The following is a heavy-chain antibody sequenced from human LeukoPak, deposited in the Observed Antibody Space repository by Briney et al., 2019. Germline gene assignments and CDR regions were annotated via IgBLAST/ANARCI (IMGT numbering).Heavy chain of an antibody. V-gene: IGHV3-11*01. J-gene: IGHJ4*02. Sequence: GGSQRLSCAASGFTFSDYYMSWIRQAPGEGLEWVSYISSSGSTIYYADSVKGRFTISRDNDKNSLSLHMNSLRAEHTAVFFGAREPGGYSISAFDYWGQGTLVTVSS. CDR2: ISSSGSTI. D-gene: IGHD6-13*01. CDR1: GFTFSDYY. CDR3: AREPGGYSISAFDY.